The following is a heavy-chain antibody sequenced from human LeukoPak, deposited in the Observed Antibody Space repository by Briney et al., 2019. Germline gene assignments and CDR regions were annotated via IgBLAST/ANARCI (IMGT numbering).Heavy chain of an antibody. D-gene: IGHD5-24*01. Sequence: ASVKVSCKASGYRFTSQYVHWVRQAPGQGLEWMGIINPAGGSTRNAQKFQGRFSMTGDTSTSTVYMELSRLRSEDTAVYYCASFYNTNDALDIWGQGTMVTVSS. CDR2: INPAGGST. J-gene: IGHJ3*02. CDR3: ASFYNTNDALDI. V-gene: IGHV1-46*01. CDR1: GYRFTSQY.